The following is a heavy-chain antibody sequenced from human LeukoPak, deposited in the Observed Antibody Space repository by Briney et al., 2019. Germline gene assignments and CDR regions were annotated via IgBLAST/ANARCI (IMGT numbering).Heavy chain of an antibody. Sequence: GGSLRLSCAASGFTFSSYWMSWVRQAPGKGLEWVANIKQDGSEKYYVDSVKGRFTISRDNAKNSLYLQMNSLRAEDMALYYCAKEGYYDYYMDVWGKGTTVTVSS. J-gene: IGHJ6*03. CDR2: IKQDGSEK. D-gene: IGHD3-22*01. V-gene: IGHV3-7*03. CDR3: AKEGYYDYYMDV. CDR1: GFTFSSYW.